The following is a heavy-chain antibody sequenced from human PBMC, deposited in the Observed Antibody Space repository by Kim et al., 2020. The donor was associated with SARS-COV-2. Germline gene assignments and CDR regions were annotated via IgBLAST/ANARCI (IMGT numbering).Heavy chain of an antibody. D-gene: IGHD2-21*01. Sequence: SETLSLTCTVSGGSISRGGYYWSWIRQHPGKGLVWIGYIYYSGSTYYNPSLKSRATISVDTSKNQFSLKLSSVTAADTAVYECARGPELLTVGDNPYYFDFWGQGTLVTVSS. J-gene: IGHJ4*02. CDR1: GGSISRGGYY. CDR3: ARGPELLTVGDNPYYFDF. CDR2: IYYSGST. V-gene: IGHV4-31*03.